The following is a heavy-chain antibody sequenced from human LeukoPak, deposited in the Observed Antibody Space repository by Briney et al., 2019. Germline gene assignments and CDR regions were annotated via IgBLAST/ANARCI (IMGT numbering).Heavy chain of an antibody. D-gene: IGHD7-27*01. V-gene: IGHV4-61*02. Sequence: SETLSLTCTVSGDSISSGNYYCTWIRQPAGKGREWIGRIYTSGNTNYNPSLKSQVTISLDTYKNQFSLNFTSVTAAATAVYYCARARAGDSFDIWGQGTMVTVSS. J-gene: IGHJ3*02. CDR3: ARARAGDSFDI. CDR2: IYTSGNT. CDR1: GDSISSGNYY.